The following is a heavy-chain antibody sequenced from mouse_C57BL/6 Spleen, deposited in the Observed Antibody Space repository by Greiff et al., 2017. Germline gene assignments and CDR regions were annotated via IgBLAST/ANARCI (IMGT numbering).Heavy chain of an antibody. CDR3: ARDRYDYDSPYAMDY. CDR1: GYSITSGYY. J-gene: IGHJ4*01. V-gene: IGHV3-6*01. CDR2: ISYDGSN. D-gene: IGHD2-4*01. Sequence: EVQRVESGPGLVKPSQSLSLTCSVTGYSITSGYYWNWIRQFPGNKLEWMGYISYDGSNNYNPSLKNRISITRDTSKNQFFLKLNSVTTEDTATYYCARDRYDYDSPYAMDYWGQGTSVTVSS.